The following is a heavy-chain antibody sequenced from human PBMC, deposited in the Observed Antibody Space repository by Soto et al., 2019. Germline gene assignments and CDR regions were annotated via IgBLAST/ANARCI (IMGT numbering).Heavy chain of an antibody. V-gene: IGHV4-34*01. Sequence: SETLSLTCAVDGGSFSGYYWTWIRQPPGKGLEWIGEINYTGNTKYNPSLKGRVSISVDTSRNQISLKLQSATVADTAMYYCARSARVAARQGRPALFFYYFMDVWGNGTSVTVSS. CDR3: ARSARVAARQGRPALFFYYFMDV. J-gene: IGHJ6*03. CDR2: INYTGNT. CDR1: GGSFSGYY. D-gene: IGHD6-6*01.